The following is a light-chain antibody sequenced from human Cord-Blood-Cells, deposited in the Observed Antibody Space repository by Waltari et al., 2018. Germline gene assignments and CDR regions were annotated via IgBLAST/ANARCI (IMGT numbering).Light chain of an antibody. J-gene: IGLJ3*02. V-gene: IGLV2-23*01. CDR1: SRDVGSYNL. CDR3: CSYAGSSTLV. Sequence: QSALTQPASVSGSHGQSITISCTGTSRDVGSYNLVSRYQQHPGKAPKLMIYEGSKRPSGVSNRFSGSKSGNTASLTISGLQAEDEADYYCCSYAGSSTLVFGGGTKLTVL. CDR2: EGS.